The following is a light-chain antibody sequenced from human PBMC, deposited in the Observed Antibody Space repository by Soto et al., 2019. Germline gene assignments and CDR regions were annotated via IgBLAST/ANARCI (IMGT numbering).Light chain of an antibody. CDR3: SAYAGTKPLL. CDR2: DVT. V-gene: IGLV2-11*01. CDR1: NSDLGNHNY. Sequence: QSVLAQPRAVSGSPGQSVTISCAGTNSDLGNHNYVSWFQQHPGKAPKLIIYDVTRRPSGVPDRFSGSKSGNPASLTVSGLQAVDEAHYSCSAYAGTKPLLLGGRPQMTV. J-gene: IGLJ2*01.